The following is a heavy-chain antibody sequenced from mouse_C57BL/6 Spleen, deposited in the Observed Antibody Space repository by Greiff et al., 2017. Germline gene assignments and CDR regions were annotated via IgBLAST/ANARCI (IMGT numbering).Heavy chain of an antibody. Sequence: EVQLQQSGPELVKPGASVKMSCKASGYTFTDYNMHWVKQSHGKSLEWIGYINPNNGGTSYNQKFKGKATLTVNTSSSTAYMELRSLTSEDSAVYYCAREGVTGYFDVWGTGTTVTVSS. CDR3: AREGVTGYFDV. V-gene: IGHV1-22*01. D-gene: IGHD2-1*01. CDR1: GYTFTDYN. J-gene: IGHJ1*03. CDR2: INPNNGGT.